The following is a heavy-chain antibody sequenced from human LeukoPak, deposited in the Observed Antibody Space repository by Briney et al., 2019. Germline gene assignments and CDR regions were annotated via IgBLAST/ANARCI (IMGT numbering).Heavy chain of an antibody. D-gene: IGHD3-10*01. CDR3: TRHDGDGHYYGSGSYRDLMDV. CDR2: INPNSGGT. J-gene: IGHJ6*04. Sequence: ASVKVSCKASGYTFTGYYMHWVRQAPGQGLEWMGWINPNSGGTNYAQKFQVRGTMTRDTSISTAYMELSRLRSDDTAVYYCTRHDGDGHYYGSGSYRDLMDVWGKGTTVTVSS. CDR1: GYTFTGYY. V-gene: IGHV1-2*02.